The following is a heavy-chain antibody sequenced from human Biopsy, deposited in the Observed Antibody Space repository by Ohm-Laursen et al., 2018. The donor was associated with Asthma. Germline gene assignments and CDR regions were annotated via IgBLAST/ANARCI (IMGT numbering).Heavy chain of an antibody. D-gene: IGHD4-17*01. CDR1: GFPLTAYT. CDR2: IVLGSGDT. J-gene: IGHJ4*02. V-gene: IGHV1-58*01. CDR3: AAGRTSLNGESLI. Sequence: SVKVSCNVSGFPLTAYTFQWVRQARGLGLEWIGWIVLGSGDTNYAQKFQERVTFTRGMSTSTASMELRGLRSEDTAVYFCAAGRTSLNGESLIWGQGTLVSVSS.